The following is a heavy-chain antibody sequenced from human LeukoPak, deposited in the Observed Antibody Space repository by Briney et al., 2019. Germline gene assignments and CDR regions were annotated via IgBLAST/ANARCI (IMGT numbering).Heavy chain of an antibody. D-gene: IGHD2-2*01. Sequence: SETLSLTCTVSGGSISSYYWSWIRQPPGKGLEWIGYIYYSGSTNYNPSLKSRVTISVDTSKNQLSLKLSSVTAADTAVYYCARESRTSCCIDYWGQGTLVTVSS. CDR2: IYYSGST. CDR1: GGSISSYY. J-gene: IGHJ4*02. CDR3: ARESRTSCCIDY. V-gene: IGHV4-59*01.